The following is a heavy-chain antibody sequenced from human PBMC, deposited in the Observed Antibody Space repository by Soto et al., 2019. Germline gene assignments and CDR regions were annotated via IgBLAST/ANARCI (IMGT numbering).Heavy chain of an antibody. CDR1: GDSVSSNSAA. CDR3: ARVGSGSYPHYYYYGMDV. Sequence: SQTLSLTCAISGDSVSSNSAAWNWIRQSPSRGLEWLGRTCYRSKWYNDYAVSVKSRITINPDTSKNQFSLQLNSVTPEDTAVYYCARVGSGSYPHYYYYGMDVWGQGTTVTVSS. V-gene: IGHV6-1*01. D-gene: IGHD1-26*01. J-gene: IGHJ6*02. CDR2: TCYRSKWYN.